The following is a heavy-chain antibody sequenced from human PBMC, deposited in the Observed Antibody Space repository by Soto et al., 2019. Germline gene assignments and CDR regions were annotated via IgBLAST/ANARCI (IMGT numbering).Heavy chain of an antibody. J-gene: IGHJ4*02. Sequence: PSETLSLTCAVSGGSISSGGYSWSWIRQPPGKGLEWIGYIYHSGSTYYNPPLKSRVTISVDRSKNQFSLKLSSVTAADTAVYYCARGGYYYGSGSYFFDYWGQGTLVTVSS. CDR2: IYHSGST. D-gene: IGHD3-10*01. CDR3: ARGGYYYGSGSYFFDY. CDR1: GGSISSGGYS. V-gene: IGHV4-30-2*01.